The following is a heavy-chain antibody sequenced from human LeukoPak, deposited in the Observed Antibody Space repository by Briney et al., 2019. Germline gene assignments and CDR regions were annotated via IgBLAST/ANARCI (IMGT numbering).Heavy chain of an antibody. CDR1: GYTFTGYY. V-gene: IGHV1-2*02. CDR2: INPNSGGT. Sequence: ATVTVSFTASGYTFTGYYMHWVRQAPGQGLEWMGWINPNSGGTNYAQKFQGRVTMTRDTSISTAYMELSRLRSDDTAVYYCARDFGHSTPETGEDLRISYYYDSSGYYGEFDPWGQGTLVTVSS. D-gene: IGHD3-22*01. J-gene: IGHJ5*02. CDR3: ARDFGHSTPETGEDLRISYYYDSSGYYGEFDP.